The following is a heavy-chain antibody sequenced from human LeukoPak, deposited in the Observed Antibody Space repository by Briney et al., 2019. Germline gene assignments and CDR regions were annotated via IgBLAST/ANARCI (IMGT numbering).Heavy chain of an antibody. D-gene: IGHD3-10*01. CDR2: ISSSSSYI. Sequence: PGGSLRLSCAASGFTFSSYSMNWVRQAPGKGLEWVSSISSSSSYIYYADSVKGRFTISRDNSKNTLYLQMNSLRAEDTAVYYCASVRRGGYWGQGTLVTVSS. CDR3: ASVRRGGY. J-gene: IGHJ4*02. V-gene: IGHV3-21*04. CDR1: GFTFSSYS.